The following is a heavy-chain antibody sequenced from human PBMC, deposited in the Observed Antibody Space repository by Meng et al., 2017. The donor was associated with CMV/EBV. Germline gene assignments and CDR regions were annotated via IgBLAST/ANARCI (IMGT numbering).Heavy chain of an antibody. CDR2: IYSGGST. V-gene: IGHV3-53*01. J-gene: IGHJ4*02. CDR3: ARRGVTTKEFDY. Sequence: GESLKISCAASGFTVSSNYMSWVRQAPGKGLEWVSVIYSGGSTYYADSVKGRFTISRDNSKNTLYLQMNSLRAEDTAVYYCARRGVTTKEFDYWGQGTLVTDSS. CDR1: GFTVSSNY. D-gene: IGHD4-17*01.